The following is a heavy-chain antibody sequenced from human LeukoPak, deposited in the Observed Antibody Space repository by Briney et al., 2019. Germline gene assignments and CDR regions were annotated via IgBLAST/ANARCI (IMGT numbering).Heavy chain of an antibody. V-gene: IGHV3-21*01. J-gene: IGHJ5*02. Sequence: GGSLRLSCAASGFTFSSYAMSWVRQAPGKGLEWVSSISSSSSYIYYADSVKGRFTISRDNAKNSLYLQMNSLGAEDTAVYYCARAVETWFDPWGQGTLVTVSS. CDR2: ISSSSSYI. CDR3: ARAVETWFDP. CDR1: GFTFSSYA. D-gene: IGHD2-21*02.